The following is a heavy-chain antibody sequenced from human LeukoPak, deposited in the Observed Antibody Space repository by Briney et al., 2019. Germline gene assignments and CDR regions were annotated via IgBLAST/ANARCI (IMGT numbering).Heavy chain of an antibody. CDR3: ARSEEYQLLYRYWFDP. CDR1: GGTFSSYA. J-gene: IGHJ5*02. V-gene: IGHV1-69*13. Sequence: ASVKVSCKASGGTFSSYAISWVRQAPGQGLEWMGGIIPIFGTANYAQKFQGRVTITADESTSTAYMELSSLRSEDTAVYYCARSEEYQLLYRYWFDPWGQGTLVTVSS. D-gene: IGHD2-2*02. CDR2: IIPIFGTA.